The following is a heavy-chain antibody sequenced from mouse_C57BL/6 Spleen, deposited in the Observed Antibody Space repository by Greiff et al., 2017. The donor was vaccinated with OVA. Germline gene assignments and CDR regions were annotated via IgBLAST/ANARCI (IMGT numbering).Heavy chain of an antibody. J-gene: IGHJ4*01. CDR3: TRWGLRYAMDY. CDR2: IDPETGGT. V-gene: IGHV1-15*01. Sequence: VKLMESGAELVRPGASVTLSCKASGYTFTDYEMHWVKQTPVHGLEWIGAIDPETGGTAYNQKFKGKAILTADKSSSTAYMELRSLTSEDSAVYYCTRWGLRYAMDYWGQGTSVTVSS. CDR1: GYTFTDYE.